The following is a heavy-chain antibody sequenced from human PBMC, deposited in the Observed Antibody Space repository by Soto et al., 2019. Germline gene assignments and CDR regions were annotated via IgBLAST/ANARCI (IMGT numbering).Heavy chain of an antibody. D-gene: IGHD3-10*01. V-gene: IGHV1-46*01. Sequence: ASVKVSCKASGYTFTNYYVHWVRQAPGQGLEWMGIINPGGGSATYAQKFQGRVTMTRDTSTSTVYMELSSLRSEDTAVYFCARGGNYYGSGTPRPNYMYAMDVWGQGTTVTVSS. CDR2: INPGGGSA. CDR3: ARGGNYYGSGTPRPNYMYAMDV. CDR1: GYTFTNYY. J-gene: IGHJ6*02.